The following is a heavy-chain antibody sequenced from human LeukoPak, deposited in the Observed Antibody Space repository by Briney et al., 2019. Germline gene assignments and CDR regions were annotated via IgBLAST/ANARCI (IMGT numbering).Heavy chain of an antibody. CDR1: GGSISSSRYY. CDR2: GYYSGST. Sequence: KPSETLSLTCTVSGGSISSSRYYWGWVRQPPGEGLEWIGGGYYSGSTYYNPSLKSRVTISVDTSKNQLSLKVNSVTAADTAVYYCARQSRQLLMGQGAFDIWGQGTMVTVSS. CDR3: ARQSRQLLMGQGAFDI. V-gene: IGHV4-39*01. J-gene: IGHJ3*02. D-gene: IGHD2-2*01.